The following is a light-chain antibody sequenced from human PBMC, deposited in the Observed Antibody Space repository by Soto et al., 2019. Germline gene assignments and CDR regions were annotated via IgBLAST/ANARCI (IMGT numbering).Light chain of an antibody. J-gene: IGKJ3*01. Sequence: EIVMTQSPATLSVSPGERATLSCRASQSVSSNLAWYQQKPGQAPRLLIYGASTRATGIPARFSGSGSGTEFTLTISSLQSEDFAVYYCQQYNNWHPITFGPGTKVDIK. CDR3: QQYNNWHPIT. V-gene: IGKV3-15*01. CDR2: GAS. CDR1: QSVSSN.